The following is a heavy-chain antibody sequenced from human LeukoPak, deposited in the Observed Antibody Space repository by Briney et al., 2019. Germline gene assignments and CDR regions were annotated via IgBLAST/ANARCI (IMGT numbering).Heavy chain of an antibody. D-gene: IGHD5-24*01. Sequence: PGGSLRLSCAASGFTFSSYAMHWVRQAPGKGLEWVAVISYDGSNKYYADSVKGRFTISRDNAKNSLYLQMNRLRAEDTAVYYCARSRDGYNGLFDPWGQGTLVTVSS. CDR3: ARSRDGYNGLFDP. CDR2: ISYDGSNK. CDR1: GFTFSSYA. J-gene: IGHJ5*02. V-gene: IGHV3-30*04.